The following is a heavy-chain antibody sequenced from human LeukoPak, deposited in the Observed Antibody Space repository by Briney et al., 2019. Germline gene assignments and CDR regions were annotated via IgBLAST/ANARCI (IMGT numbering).Heavy chain of an antibody. CDR2: IYYSGST. CDR3: ARGLYYYDSSGYRY. J-gene: IGHJ4*02. D-gene: IGHD3-22*01. Sequence: SETLSLTCTVSGGSISSYYWSGMRQPPGKGLEWIGYIYYSGSTNYNPSLKSRVTISVDTSKNQFSLKLSSVTAAGTAVYYCARGLYYYDSSGYRYWGQGTLVTVSS. CDR1: GGSISSYY. V-gene: IGHV4-59*01.